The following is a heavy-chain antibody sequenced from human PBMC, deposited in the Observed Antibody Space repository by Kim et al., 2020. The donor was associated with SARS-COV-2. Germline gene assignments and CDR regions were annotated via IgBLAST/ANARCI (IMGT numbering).Heavy chain of an antibody. CDR3: ARDVAIVVVTAFWAPVGGGGMDV. Sequence: GSLRLSCAASGFTFSSYEMNWVRQAPGKGLEWVSYISSSGSTIYYADSVKGRFTISRDNAKNSLYLQMNSLRAEDTAVYYCARDVAIVVVTAFWAPVGGGGMDVWGQGTTVTVSS. J-gene: IGHJ6*02. V-gene: IGHV3-48*03. CDR2: ISSSGSTI. CDR1: GFTFSSYE. D-gene: IGHD2-21*02.